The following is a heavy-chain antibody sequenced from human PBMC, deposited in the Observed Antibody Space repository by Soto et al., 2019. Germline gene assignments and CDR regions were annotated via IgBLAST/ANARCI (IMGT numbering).Heavy chain of an antibody. Sequence: GGSLRLSCAASGFTFSSYWMHWVRQAPGKGLVWVSRINSDGSSTSYADSVKGRFTISRENAKNTLYLQMNSLRAEDTAVYYCARDGGYDSRDYYYGMDVWGQGTTVTVSS. CDR1: GFTFSSYW. CDR3: ARDGGYDSRDYYYGMDV. V-gene: IGHV3-74*01. CDR2: INSDGSST. J-gene: IGHJ6*02. D-gene: IGHD5-12*01.